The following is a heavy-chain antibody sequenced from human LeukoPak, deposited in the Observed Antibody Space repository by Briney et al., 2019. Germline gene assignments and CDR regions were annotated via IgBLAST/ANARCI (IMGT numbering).Heavy chain of an antibody. CDR2: ISSSSRSI. Sequence: GGSLRLSCVASGFTFYNYNMNWVRQAPGKGLEWVSYISSSSRSIYYGDSVKGRFTVSRDNARNLMSLQMNSLRVEDTAVYYCARERDDYDDPGPLDYWGQGTLVTVSS. V-gene: IGHV3-21*01. J-gene: IGHJ4*02. CDR1: GFTFYNYN. D-gene: IGHD4-17*01. CDR3: ARERDDYDDPGPLDY.